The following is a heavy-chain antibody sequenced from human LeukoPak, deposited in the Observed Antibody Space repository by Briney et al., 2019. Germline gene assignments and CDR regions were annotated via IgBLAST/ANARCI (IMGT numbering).Heavy chain of an antibody. CDR2: ISSSSSYI. J-gene: IGHJ4*02. V-gene: IGHV3-21*01. CDR1: GFTFSTYN. CDR3: AACGGDCYTNDY. D-gene: IGHD2-21*02. Sequence: GKSLRLSCAASGFTFSTYNMNWVRQAPGRGLEWVSSISSSSSYIYYADSVKGRFTISRDNAKNLLYLQMNSLRAEDTAVYYCAACGGDCYTNDYWGQGTLVTVSS.